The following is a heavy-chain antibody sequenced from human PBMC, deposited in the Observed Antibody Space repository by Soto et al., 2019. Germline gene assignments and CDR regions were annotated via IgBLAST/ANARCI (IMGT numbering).Heavy chain of an antibody. CDR3: ARESEGITIFGVVIPATWFDP. CDR1: GYTFTSYY. V-gene: IGHV1-46*01. J-gene: IGHJ5*02. D-gene: IGHD3-3*01. Sequence: QVQLVQSGAEVKKPGASVKASCKASGYTFTSYYMHWVRQAPGQGLEWMGIINPSGGSTSYAQKFQGSVTMARDTSTSTVYMELSSLRSEDTAVYYCARESEGITIFGVVIPATWFDPWGQGTLVTVSS. CDR2: INPSGGST.